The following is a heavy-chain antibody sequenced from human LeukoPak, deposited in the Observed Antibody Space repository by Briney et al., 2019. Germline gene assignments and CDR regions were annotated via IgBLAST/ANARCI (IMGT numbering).Heavy chain of an antibody. CDR1: GDSLSSGLYY. V-gene: IGHV4-39*01. D-gene: IGHD2-21*02. J-gene: IGHJ4*02. Sequence: SETLSLTCTVSGDSLSSGLYYWGWIRQPPGKGLTWIGSVYYSGSTLFSASFENRVAMPVDRSKNPFSLKLNSVTAADTATYYCARLCQVTTEYWGQGILVTVAS. CDR3: ARLCQVTTEY. CDR2: VYYSGST.